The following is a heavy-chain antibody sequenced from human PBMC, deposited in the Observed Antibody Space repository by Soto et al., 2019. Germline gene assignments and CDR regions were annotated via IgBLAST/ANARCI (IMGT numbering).Heavy chain of an antibody. J-gene: IGHJ6*02. CDR1: GGSISSYY. CDR3: AREKGYYDLGSGNYGMDV. Sequence: QVQLQESGPGLVKPSETLSLTCTVSGGSISSYYWSWIRQPPGKGLEWIGYIYYSGSTNYNPSLQSRVTISVDTSKNQFSLKLSSVTAADTAVYYCAREKGYYDLGSGNYGMDVWGQGTTVTVSS. D-gene: IGHD3-3*01. CDR2: IYYSGST. V-gene: IGHV4-59*01.